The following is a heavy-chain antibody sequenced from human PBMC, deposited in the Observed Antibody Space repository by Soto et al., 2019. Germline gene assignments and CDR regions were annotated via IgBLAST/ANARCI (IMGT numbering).Heavy chain of an antibody. J-gene: IGHJ4*02. Sequence: SETLSLTCTVSGASINSHYWSWIRQSPGKGLQWIGYINYSGSTNNNPSLKSRVTISVDTSENQFSLKLSSVTAADTAVYYCARCPNYIRNFDYWGQGTLVTVSS. CDR2: INYSGST. V-gene: IGHV4-59*08. CDR1: GASINSHY. D-gene: IGHD3-10*01. CDR3: ARCPNYIRNFDY.